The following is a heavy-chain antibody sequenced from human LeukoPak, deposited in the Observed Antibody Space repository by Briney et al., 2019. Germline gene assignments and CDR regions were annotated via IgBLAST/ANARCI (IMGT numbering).Heavy chain of an antibody. CDR3: AKDSPHDYVWANYKLGWFFDY. V-gene: IGHV3-30-3*01. D-gene: IGHD3-16*01. J-gene: IGHJ4*02. Sequence: GGSLRLSCAASGFDFQNHVIHWVRQVPGKGLEWVAVISHDVNVKFYADSVKGRLTISRDNSAKTVYLQMNSLRPDDAAVYYCAKDSPHDYVWANYKLGWFFDYWGQGTLVTVSS. CDR1: GFDFQNHV. CDR2: ISHDVNVK.